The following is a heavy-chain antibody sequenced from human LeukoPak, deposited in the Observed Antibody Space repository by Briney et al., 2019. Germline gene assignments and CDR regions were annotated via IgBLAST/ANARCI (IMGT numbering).Heavy chain of an antibody. CDR3: ARAMTTVTTTFDY. Sequence: GGSLRLSCAASGFTFSSYAMRWVRQAPGKGLEWVAVISYDGSNKYYADSVKGRFTISRDNSKNTLYLQMNRLRAEDTAVYYCARAMTTVTTTFDYWGQGTLVTVSS. D-gene: IGHD4-17*01. CDR2: ISYDGSNK. J-gene: IGHJ4*02. V-gene: IGHV3-30-3*01. CDR1: GFTFSSYA.